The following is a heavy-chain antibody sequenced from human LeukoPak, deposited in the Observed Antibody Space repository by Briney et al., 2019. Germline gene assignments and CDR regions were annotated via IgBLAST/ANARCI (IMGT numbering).Heavy chain of an antibody. CDR2: ISSSSSYI. CDR1: GFTYSSYS. J-gene: IGHJ4*02. Sequence: PGGSLRLSCAASGFTYSSYSMNWVRQAPGNGLEWVSSISSSSSYIYYADSVKGRFTICRDNAKNSLYLQMNSLRAEDTAVYYCARDSGGKYQLRYVTYFDYWGQGTLVTVSS. D-gene: IGHD2-2*02. V-gene: IGHV3-21*01. CDR3: ARDSGGKYQLRYVTYFDY.